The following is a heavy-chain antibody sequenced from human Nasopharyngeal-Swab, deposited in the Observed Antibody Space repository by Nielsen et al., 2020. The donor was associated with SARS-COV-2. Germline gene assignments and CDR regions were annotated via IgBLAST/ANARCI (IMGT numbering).Heavy chain of an antibody. CDR1: GYTFTGYY. CDR2: INPNSGGT. CDR3: ARGRPQYSSSWYGYYYYGMDV. V-gene: IGHV1-2*04. D-gene: IGHD6-13*01. J-gene: IGHJ6*02. Sequence: ASVKVSCKASGYTFTGYYMHWVRQAPGQGLEWMGWINPNSGGTNYAQKFQGWVTMTRDTSISTAYMELSRLRSDDTAVYYCARGRPQYSSSWYGYYYYGMDVWGQGTTVTVSS.